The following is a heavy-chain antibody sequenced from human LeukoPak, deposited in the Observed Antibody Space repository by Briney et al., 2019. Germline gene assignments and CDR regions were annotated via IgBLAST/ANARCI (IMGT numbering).Heavy chain of an antibody. CDR3: ARATGRNYFDY. CDR2: IYYSGST. J-gene: IGHJ4*02. Sequence: PSETLSLTCSVSGASVSDYWWSWIRQPPGKGLEWIGYIYYSGSTNYNPSLKSRVTISVDTSKNQFSLKLSSVTAADTAVYYCARATGRNYFDYWGQGTLVTVSS. CDR1: GASVSDYW. D-gene: IGHD1-1*01. V-gene: IGHV4-59*02.